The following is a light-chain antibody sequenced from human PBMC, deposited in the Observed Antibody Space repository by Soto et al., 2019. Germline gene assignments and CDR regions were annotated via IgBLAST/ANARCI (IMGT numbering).Light chain of an antibody. CDR3: QQYGSSRYT. CDR1: QSVSSTW. CDR2: GAS. J-gene: IGKJ2*01. V-gene: IGKV3-20*01. Sequence: ETVLTQSPGTLSLSPGERATLSCRASQSVSSTWLAWYQQKPGQPPRLLIYGASSRAYGIPDRFSGSGSGTEFTLTISRLEPEDFAVYYCQQYGSSRYTFGQGTKLEIK.